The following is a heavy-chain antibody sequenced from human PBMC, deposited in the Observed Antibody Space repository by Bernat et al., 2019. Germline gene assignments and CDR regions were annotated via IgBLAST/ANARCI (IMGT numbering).Heavy chain of an antibody. J-gene: IGHJ5*02. Sequence: EVQLLESGGGLVQPGGSLRLSCAASGFTFSSYAMSWVRQAPGKGLEWVANIKQDGSEKYYVDSVKGRFTISRDNAKNSLYLQMNSLRAEDTAVYYCARFAHWGQGTLVTVSS. CDR1: GFTFSSYA. CDR2: IKQDGSEK. V-gene: IGHV3-7*01. CDR3: ARFAH.